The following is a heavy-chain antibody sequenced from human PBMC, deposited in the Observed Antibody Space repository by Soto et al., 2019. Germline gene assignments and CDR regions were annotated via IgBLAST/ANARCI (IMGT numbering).Heavy chain of an antibody. D-gene: IGHD4-17*01. Sequence: QRLSCAASGFTFSSYAMHWVRQAPGKGLEYVSAISSNGGSTYYADSVKGRFTISRDNSKNTLYLQMGSLRAEDIAVYYCARSYGDYGSGYYYYGMDVWGQGTTVTVSS. CDR2: ISSNGGST. CDR1: GFTFSSYA. CDR3: ARSYGDYGSGYYYYGMDV. J-gene: IGHJ6*02. V-gene: IGHV3-64*02.